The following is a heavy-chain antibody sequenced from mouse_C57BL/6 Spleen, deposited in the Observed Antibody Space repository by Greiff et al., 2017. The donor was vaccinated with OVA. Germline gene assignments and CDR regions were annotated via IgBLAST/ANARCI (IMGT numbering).Heavy chain of an antibody. D-gene: IGHD2-4*01. J-gene: IGHJ3*01. V-gene: IGHV1-64*01. CDR2: IHPNSGST. CDR1: GYTFTSYW. Sequence: VQLQQSGAELVKPGASVKLSCKASGYTFTSYWMHWVKPRPGQGLEWIGMIHPNSGSTNYNEKFKSKATLTVDKSSSTAYMQLSSLTSEDSAVYYCARGDYDYEGAWFAYWGQGTLVTVSA. CDR3: ARGDYDYEGAWFAY.